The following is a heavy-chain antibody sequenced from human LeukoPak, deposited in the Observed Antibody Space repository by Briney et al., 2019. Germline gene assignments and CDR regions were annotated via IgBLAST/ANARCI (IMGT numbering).Heavy chain of an antibody. J-gene: IGHJ6*02. D-gene: IGHD3-3*01. V-gene: IGHV3-11*01. CDR1: GFTFSDYY. Sequence: GGSLRLSCAASGFTFSDYYMSWIRQAPGKGLEWVSYIRSSGSTIYYADSVKGRFTISRDNAKNSLYLQMNSLRAEDTAVYYCARGRTDYDFWSGLSYYGMDVWGQGTTVTVSS. CDR3: ARGRTDYDFWSGLSYYGMDV. CDR2: IRSSGSTI.